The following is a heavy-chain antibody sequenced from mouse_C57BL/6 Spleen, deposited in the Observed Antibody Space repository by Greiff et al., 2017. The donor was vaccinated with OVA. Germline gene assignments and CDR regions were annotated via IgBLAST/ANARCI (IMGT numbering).Heavy chain of an antibody. J-gene: IGHJ4*01. V-gene: IGHV1-18*01. D-gene: IGHD2-4*01. CDR3: ARKRIGDYDLFPYAMDY. Sequence: EVQLQQSGPELVKPGASVKIPCKASGYTFTDYNMDWVKQSHGKSLEWIGDINPNNGGTIYNQKFKGKATLTVDKSSSTAYMELRSLTSEDTAVYYCARKRIGDYDLFPYAMDYWGQGTSVTVSS. CDR1: GYTFTDYN. CDR2: INPNNGGT.